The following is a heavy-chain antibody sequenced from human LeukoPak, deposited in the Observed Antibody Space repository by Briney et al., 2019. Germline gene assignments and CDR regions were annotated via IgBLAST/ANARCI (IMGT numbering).Heavy chain of an antibody. CDR1: GFTFTDYY. Sequence: ASVKVSCKASGFTFTDYYIHWVRQATGQGLEWMGWMNPNSGNTGYAQKFQGRVTITRNTSISTAYMELSSLRSEDTAVYYCARGRSKRYSYGFRNWGQGTLVTVSS. V-gene: IGHV1-8*03. D-gene: IGHD5-18*01. CDR2: MNPNSGNT. CDR3: ARGRSKRYSYGFRN. J-gene: IGHJ4*02.